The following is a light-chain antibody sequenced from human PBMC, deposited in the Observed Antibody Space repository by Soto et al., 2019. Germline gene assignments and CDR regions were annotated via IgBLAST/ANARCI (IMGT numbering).Light chain of an antibody. V-gene: IGLV2-14*03. CDR1: NSDVGAYNY. J-gene: IGLJ1*01. CDR3: SSYTTSSTYV. Sequence: QSALTQPASVSGSPGQSITISCTGTNSDVGAYNYVSRFQQHPGKAPKLMVYDVSNRPSGVSNRFSGSKSGNTASLTISGLQAEDEADYYCSSYTTSSTYVFGDGTKVTVL. CDR2: DVS.